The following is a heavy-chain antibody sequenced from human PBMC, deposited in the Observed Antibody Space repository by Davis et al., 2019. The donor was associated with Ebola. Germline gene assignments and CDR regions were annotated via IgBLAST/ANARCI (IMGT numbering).Heavy chain of an antibody. D-gene: IGHD3-10*01. CDR2: IYYSGST. CDR3: ARDVMGWGVVSAAYYYYMDV. CDR1: GGSISSGDYY. Sequence: PSETLSLTCTVSGGSISSGDYYWSWIRQPPGKGLEWIGYIYYSGSTYYNPSLKSRVTISVDTSKNQFSLKLSSVTAADTAVYYCARDVMGWGVVSAAYYYYMDVWGKGTTVTVSS. V-gene: IGHV4-30-4*08. J-gene: IGHJ6*03.